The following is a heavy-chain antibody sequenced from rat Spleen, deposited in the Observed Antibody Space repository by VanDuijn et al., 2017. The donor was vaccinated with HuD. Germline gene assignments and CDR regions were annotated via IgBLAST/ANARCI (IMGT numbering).Heavy chain of an antibody. CDR2: IWTGGST. V-gene: IGHV2S63*01. D-gene: IGHD1-7*01. CDR3: ARDPHTDY. J-gene: IGHJ2*01. Sequence: RQSSGKGLEWMGVIWTGGSTAYNSLLKSRLSISRDTSKSQVFLKMNSLQTEDTATYYCARDPHTDYWGQGVMVTVSS.